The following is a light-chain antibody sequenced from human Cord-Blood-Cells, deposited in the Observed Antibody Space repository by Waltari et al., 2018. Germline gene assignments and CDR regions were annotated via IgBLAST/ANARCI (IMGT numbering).Light chain of an antibody. J-gene: IGLJ2*01. CDR1: SSDVGGYNY. CDR3: SSYTSSSTLEV. V-gene: IGLV2-14*01. CDR2: DVS. Sequence: QSALTQPASVSGYPGQSITISCTGTSSDVGGYNYVPWYQQHPGKAPKPMIYDVSNRPSGVSNRFSGSKSGNTASLTISGLQAEDEADYYCSSYTSSSTLEVVGGGTKLTVL.